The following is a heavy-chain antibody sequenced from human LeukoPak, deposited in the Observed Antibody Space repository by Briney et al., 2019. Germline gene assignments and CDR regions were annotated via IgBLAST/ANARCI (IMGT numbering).Heavy chain of an antibody. J-gene: IGHJ6*02. V-gene: IGHV3-23*01. CDR1: GFTFRNYA. CDR3: AKGLYDYALDV. Sequence: GGSLRLSCAASGFTFRNYAMTWVRQAPGKGLDWVALIGARDGRTYYADPVKGRFTISRDNFKNTLYLQMNSLRAEDTAIYYCAKGLYDYALDVWGQGTAVTVSS. CDR2: IGARDGRT.